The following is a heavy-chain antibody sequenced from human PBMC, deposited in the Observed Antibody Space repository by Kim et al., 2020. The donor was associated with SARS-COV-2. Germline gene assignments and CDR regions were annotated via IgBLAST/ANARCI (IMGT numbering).Heavy chain of an antibody. Sequence: SETLSLTCTVSTGAISTYYWSWIRQPPGERLDWIGYMSDHGRSSYNPSLESRVTISVDKSKNQFSLNLYSVTPADTAVYYCAGGGHYGSGKYYSLDYWGQGIRVSVSS. V-gene: IGHV4-59*01. CDR1: TGAISTYY. CDR3: AGGGHYGSGKYYSLDY. J-gene: IGHJ4*02. D-gene: IGHD3-10*01. CDR2: MSDHGRS.